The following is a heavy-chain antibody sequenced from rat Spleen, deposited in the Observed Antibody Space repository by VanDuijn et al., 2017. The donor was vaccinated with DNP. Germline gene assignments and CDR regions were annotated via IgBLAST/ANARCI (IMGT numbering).Heavy chain of an antibody. J-gene: IGHJ2*01. CDR1: GFSLTSYH. CDR2: IQSDGDT. V-gene: IGHV2S1*01. Sequence: QVQLKESGPGLVQPTQTLSLTCTVSGFSLTSYHVSWVQQPPGKGLEWMGRIQSDGDTYYNSALKSRLSISRDTSKSQVFLKMNSLQTEDTAIYYCTREMDYFDYWGQGVMVTVSS. CDR3: TREMDYFDY.